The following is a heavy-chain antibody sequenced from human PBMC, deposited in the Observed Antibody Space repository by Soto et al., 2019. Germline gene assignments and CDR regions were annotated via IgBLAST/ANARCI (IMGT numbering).Heavy chain of an antibody. CDR1: GGSISSSSWY. CDR3: ARHGVPGARYRDYFDS. Sequence: QLQLQESGPGLVKPSETLALTCTVSGGSISSSSWYWGWIRQPPEKEMEWIGSVYYSGATYYHSSLESRVTISIDTSKSQFSLKVNSVTAADTAIYYCARHGVPGARYRDYFDSWGQGSLVTVSS. V-gene: IGHV4-39*01. J-gene: IGHJ4*02. CDR2: VYYSGAT. D-gene: IGHD2-15*01.